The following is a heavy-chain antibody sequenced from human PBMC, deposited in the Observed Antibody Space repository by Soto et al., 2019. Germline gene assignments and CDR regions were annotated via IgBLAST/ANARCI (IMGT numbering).Heavy chain of an antibody. CDR1: GGSFSSGGYS. CDR3: ARGITMVRGVIYYFDY. V-gene: IGHV4-30-2*01. D-gene: IGHD3-10*01. J-gene: IGHJ4*02. Sequence: TLSLTCAVAGGSFSSGGYSWSWIRQPPGKGLEWIGYIYHSGSTYYNPSLKSRVTISVDRSKNQFSLKLSSVTAADTAVYYCARGITMVRGVIYYFDYWGQGTLVTVSS. CDR2: IYHSGST.